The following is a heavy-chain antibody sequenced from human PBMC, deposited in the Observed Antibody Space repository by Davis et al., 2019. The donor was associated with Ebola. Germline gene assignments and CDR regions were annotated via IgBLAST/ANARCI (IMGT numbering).Heavy chain of an antibody. CDR2: ISSSGSTI. CDR3: ARDGAAYYDYVWGSSNGYYYGMDV. V-gene: IGHV3-48*03. CDR1: GFTFSSYE. J-gene: IGHJ6*02. D-gene: IGHD3-16*01. Sequence: PGGSLRLSCAASGFTFSSYEMNWVRQAPGKGLEWVSYISSSGSTIYYADSVKGRFTISRDNAKNSLYLQMNSLRAEDTAVYYCARDGAAYYDYVWGSSNGYYYGMDVWGQGTTVTVSS.